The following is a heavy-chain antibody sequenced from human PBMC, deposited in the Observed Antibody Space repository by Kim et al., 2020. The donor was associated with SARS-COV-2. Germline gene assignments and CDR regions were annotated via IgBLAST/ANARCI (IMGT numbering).Heavy chain of an antibody. V-gene: IGHV3-64D*09. Sequence: GGSLRLSCSASGFTFSSYAMHWVRQAPGKGLEYVSAISSNGGSTYYADSVKGRFTISRDNSKNTLYLQMSSLRAEDTAVYYCVKDKPQSEVRFLEWLPYWGQGTXXTVSS. CDR1: GFTFSSYA. D-gene: IGHD3-3*01. CDR3: VKDKPQSEVRFLEWLPY. J-gene: IGHJ4*02. CDR2: ISSNGGST.